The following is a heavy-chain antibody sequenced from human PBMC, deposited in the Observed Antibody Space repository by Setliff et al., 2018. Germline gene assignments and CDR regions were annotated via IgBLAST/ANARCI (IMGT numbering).Heavy chain of an antibody. Sequence: GESLKISCAASGFSFSGSAVYWVRQASVKGLEWIGRIRGRTDNYATAYAASVRGRFTISRDDSKNTAYLQMNSLKTEDTAVYYCTFARDGYDVFDIWGHGTMVTVSS. CDR3: TFARDGYDVFDI. V-gene: IGHV3-73*01. CDR2: IRGRTDNYAT. D-gene: IGHD5-18*01. CDR1: GFSFSGSA. J-gene: IGHJ3*02.